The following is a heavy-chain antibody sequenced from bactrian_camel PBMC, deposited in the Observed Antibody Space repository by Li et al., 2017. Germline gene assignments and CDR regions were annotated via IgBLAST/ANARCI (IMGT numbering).Heavy chain of an antibody. CDR2: IDRDGRS. V-gene: IGHV3S53*01. J-gene: IGHJ6*01. Sequence: HVQLAESGGGTVQHGESRRLSCTSNVYTTGFWCMAWFRHGRGKQGEGVATIDRDGRSSYADSVKGRFTISKDNAKSTVYLQMDSLKPEDTAMYYCAARGHDGGFWYRGTAFRAWGQGTQVTVS. CDR3: AARGHDGGFWYRGTAFRA. CDR1: VYTTGFWC. D-gene: IGHD6*01.